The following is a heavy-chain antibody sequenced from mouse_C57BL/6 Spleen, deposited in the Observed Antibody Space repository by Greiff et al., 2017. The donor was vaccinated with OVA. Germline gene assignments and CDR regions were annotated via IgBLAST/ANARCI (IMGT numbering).Heavy chain of an antibody. V-gene: IGHV2-2*01. CDR1: GFSLTSYG. Sequence: VQLKESGPGLVQPSQSLSITCTVSGFSLTSYGVHWVRQSPGKGLEWLGVIWSGGSTDYNAAFISRLSISKDNSKSQVFFKMNSLQADDTAIYYCARDYDYDSPWFAYWGQGTLVTVSA. CDR2: IWSGGST. D-gene: IGHD2-4*01. J-gene: IGHJ3*01. CDR3: ARDYDYDSPWFAY.